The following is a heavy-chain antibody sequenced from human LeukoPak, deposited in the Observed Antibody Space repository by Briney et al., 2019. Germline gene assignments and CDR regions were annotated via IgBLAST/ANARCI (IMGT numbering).Heavy chain of an antibody. V-gene: IGHV3-23*01. Sequence: GGSLRLSCAACGFPFSSYAMSWVRQAPGKGLEWVSAISGSGGSTYYADSVKGRFTISRDNSKNTLYLQMNSLRAEDTAVYYCAKDKYYYRGANFDYWGQGTLVTVSS. CDR3: AKDKYYYRGANFDY. J-gene: IGHJ4*02. CDR2: ISGSGGST. CDR1: GFPFSSYA. D-gene: IGHD3-10*01.